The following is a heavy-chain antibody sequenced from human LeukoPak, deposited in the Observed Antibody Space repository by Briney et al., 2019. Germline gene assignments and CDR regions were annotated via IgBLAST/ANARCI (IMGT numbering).Heavy chain of an antibody. CDR1: GGSISSSSYY. Sequence: SETLSLTCTVSGGSISSSSYYWGWIRQPPGKGLEWIGSIYYSGSTNYNPSLKSRVTISVDTSKNQFSLKVSSVTAADTAVYYCAREYSSSWYNWFDPWGQGTLVTVSS. V-gene: IGHV4-39*07. CDR3: AREYSSSWYNWFDP. D-gene: IGHD6-13*01. J-gene: IGHJ5*02. CDR2: IYYSGST.